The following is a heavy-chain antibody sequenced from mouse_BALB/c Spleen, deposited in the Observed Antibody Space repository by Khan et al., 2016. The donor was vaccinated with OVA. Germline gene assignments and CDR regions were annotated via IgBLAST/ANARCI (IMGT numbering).Heavy chain of an antibody. D-gene: IGHD1-1*02. V-gene: IGHV1-4*01. J-gene: IGHJ2*01. CDR1: GYTFTSYW. CDR2: INPTSGYT. Sequence: QVQLKESGAELATPGASVKMSCTASGYTFTSYWMHWIKQRPGQGLEWIGYINPTSGYTDYNQKFKDKATLTADKSSSTAYMQLSSLTSDDSAVYYCARGSIDYWGQGTALTVSS. CDR3: ARGSIDY.